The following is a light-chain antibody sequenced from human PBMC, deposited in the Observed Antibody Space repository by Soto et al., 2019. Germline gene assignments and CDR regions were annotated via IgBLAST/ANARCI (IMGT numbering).Light chain of an antibody. CDR1: QTVSIS. Sequence: DIVLTQSPATLSLSPGERATLSCRASQTVSISLAWYQQKPGQAPRLLIYEVSNRATGIPARFSGSGSGADFTLTISSLEPGDFALYYCQQHINWPRTFGGGTKVEI. V-gene: IGKV3-11*01. CDR2: EVS. CDR3: QQHINWPRT. J-gene: IGKJ4*01.